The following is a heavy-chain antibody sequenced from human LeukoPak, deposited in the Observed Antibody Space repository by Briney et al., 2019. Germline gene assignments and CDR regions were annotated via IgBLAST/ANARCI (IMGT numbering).Heavy chain of an antibody. D-gene: IGHD4-17*01. CDR2: IIGSGGST. Sequence: PGGSLRLSCSASGFTFSTYVMSWVRQAPGKGLEWVSTISAIIGSGGSTHYADSVKGRFTISRDNSKNTLYLQMKSLRAEDTAVYFCVPQETPVTTFWGQGTLVTVSS. V-gene: IGHV3-23*01. CDR3: VPQETPVTTF. CDR1: GFTFSTYV. J-gene: IGHJ4*02.